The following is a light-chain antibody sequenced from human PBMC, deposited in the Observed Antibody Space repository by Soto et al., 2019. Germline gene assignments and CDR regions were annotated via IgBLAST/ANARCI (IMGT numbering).Light chain of an antibody. J-gene: IGKJ1*01. CDR2: GAS. Sequence: EIVMTQSPATLSVSPGERATLSCRASQSVSSNLAWYQQKPGQAPRLLIYGASTRATGIPARFSGSGSGTECTFTISSLQSEDFAVYYCQQYNNWPRTFGQGTKVESK. CDR1: QSVSSN. CDR3: QQYNNWPRT. V-gene: IGKV3-15*01.